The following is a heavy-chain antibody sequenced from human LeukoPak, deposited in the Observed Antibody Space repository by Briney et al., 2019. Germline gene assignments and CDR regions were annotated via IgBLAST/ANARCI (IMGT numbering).Heavy chain of an antibody. CDR3: ARAMPHDNWFDP. D-gene: IGHD2-2*01. CDR2: INGDASNT. V-gene: IGHV3-74*03. CDR1: GLTFSSYW. J-gene: IGHJ5*02. Sequence: GGSLRLSCAASGLTFSSYWMHWVRQVAGKGLVWVARINGDASNTTYADSVKGRFTISRDNAKNTLYLQMNSLRVDDTAVYYCARAMPHDNWFDPWGQGSLVTVSS.